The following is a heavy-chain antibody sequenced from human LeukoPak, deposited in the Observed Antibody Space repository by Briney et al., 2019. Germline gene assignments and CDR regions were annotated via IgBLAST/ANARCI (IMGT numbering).Heavy chain of an antibody. V-gene: IGHV4-59*01. CDR2: IYYSGST. CDR3: ARGRDYYDSSVDY. Sequence: SETLSLTCTVSGGSISSYYWSWVRQPPGKGLEWVGYIYYSGSTNYNPSLKSRVTISVDTSKNQFSLKLSSVTAADTAVYYCARGRDYYDSSVDYWGQGTLVTVSS. D-gene: IGHD3-22*01. CDR1: GGSISSYY. J-gene: IGHJ4*02.